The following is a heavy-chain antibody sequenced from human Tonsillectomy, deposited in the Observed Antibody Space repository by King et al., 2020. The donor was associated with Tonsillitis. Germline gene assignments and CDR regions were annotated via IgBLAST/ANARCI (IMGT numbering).Heavy chain of an antibody. V-gene: IGHV3-48*01. CDR2: ISTSSHTI. J-gene: IGHJ4*02. Sequence: VQLVESGGDLVQPGGSLRLSCAASGFTFSTYSMNWVRQAPGKGLEWVSYISTSSHTIYYTDSVKGRFTISRDDAKNSMYLQMNSLRAEDTAIYYCVGRVLAHLDHWGQGILVTVSS. CDR1: GFTFSTYS. CDR3: VGRVLAHLDH. D-gene: IGHD3-16*01.